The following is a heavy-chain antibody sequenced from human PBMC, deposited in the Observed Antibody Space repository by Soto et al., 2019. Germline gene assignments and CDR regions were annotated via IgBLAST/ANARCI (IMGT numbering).Heavy chain of an antibody. D-gene: IGHD6-13*01. CDR3: ERVGGSSWY. V-gene: IGHV3-74*01. CDR1: GFTFSNYW. CDR2: INSDGSST. J-gene: IGHJ4*01. Sequence: GGSLRLSCAASGFTFSNYWMHWVRQAPGKGLVWVSRINSDGSSTNYADSVKGRFTISRDNAKNTLYLQMNSLRAEDTAVFYCERVGGSSWYWGHGTLVTVSA.